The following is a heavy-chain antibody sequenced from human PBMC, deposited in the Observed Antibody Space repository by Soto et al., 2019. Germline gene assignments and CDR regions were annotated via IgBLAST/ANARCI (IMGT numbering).Heavy chain of an antibody. CDR3: VKEGTTKRSYYFDF. V-gene: IGHV3-30*18. CDR1: GFTFSNAW. J-gene: IGHJ4*02. D-gene: IGHD1-26*01. CDR2: ISYEGRIQ. Sequence: GGSLRLSCAASGFTFSNAWMNWVRQAPGKGLEWVAVISYEGRIQYYADSVKGRFTISRDNSKDTLSLQMNSLRADDTAIYYCVKEGTTKRSYYFDFWGQGTLVTVSS.